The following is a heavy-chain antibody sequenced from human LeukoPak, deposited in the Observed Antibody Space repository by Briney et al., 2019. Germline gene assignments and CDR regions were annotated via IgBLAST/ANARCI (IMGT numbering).Heavy chain of an antibody. CDR1: GGSISSGDYY. CDR3: ARDNGGNPFDY. D-gene: IGHD4-23*01. Sequence: SQTLSLTCTVSGGSISSGDYYWSWIRQPPGKGLEWIGNIYIRGSTNYNPSLKSRVTMSVDTSKNQFSLKLSSVTAADTAVYYCARDNGGNPFDYWGQGTLVTVSS. V-gene: IGHV4-61*09. CDR2: IYIRGST. J-gene: IGHJ4*02.